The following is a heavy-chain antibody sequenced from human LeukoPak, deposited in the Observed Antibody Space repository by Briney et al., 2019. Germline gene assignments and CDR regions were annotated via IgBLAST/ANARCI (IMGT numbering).Heavy chain of an antibody. CDR1: GFTFSSYE. D-gene: IGHD1-7*01. CDR3: ARNLGYNWNYGSFGYYGMDV. V-gene: IGHV3-48*03. CDR2: ISGSGSTI. Sequence: GGSLRLSCAASGFTFSSYEMNWVRQAPGKGLFWVSYISGSGSTIYYADSVKGRFTISRDNAKNSLYLQMNSLRAEDTAVYYCARNLGYNWNYGSFGYYGMDVWGQGTTVTVSS. J-gene: IGHJ6*02.